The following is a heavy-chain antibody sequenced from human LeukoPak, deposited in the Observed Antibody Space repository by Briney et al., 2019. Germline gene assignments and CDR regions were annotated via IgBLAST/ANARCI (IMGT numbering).Heavy chain of an antibody. Sequence: GASVKVSCKASGYTFTSYAMNWVRQAPGQGLEWMGWINTNTGNPTYAQGFTGRFVFSLDTSVSTAYLQISSLKAEDTAVYYCARPLGIAAADAFDIWGQGTMVTVSS. CDR3: ARPLGIAAADAFDI. D-gene: IGHD6-13*01. J-gene: IGHJ3*02. CDR2: INTNTGNP. V-gene: IGHV7-4-1*02. CDR1: GYTFTSYA.